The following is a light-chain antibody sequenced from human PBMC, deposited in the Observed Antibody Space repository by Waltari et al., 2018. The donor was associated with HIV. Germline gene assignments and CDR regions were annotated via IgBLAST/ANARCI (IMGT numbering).Light chain of an antibody. Sequence: HSVVPQSPSAPGTPAQSVTISCSGCSSNLGSNNAFLYQHLPGTAPKLLIYSDNQRPSGVPDRISGSRSGTSASLAISGLRSEDEAVYYCVVWDDSLSGVVFGGGTSLTVL. CDR3: VVWDDSLSGVV. J-gene: IGLJ2*01. CDR1: SSNLGSNN. V-gene: IGLV1-47*02. CDR2: SDN.